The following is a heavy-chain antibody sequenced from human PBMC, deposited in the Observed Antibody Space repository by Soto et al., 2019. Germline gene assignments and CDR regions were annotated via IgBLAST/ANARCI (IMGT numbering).Heavy chain of an antibody. Sequence: EVQLVESGGGLVQPGGSLRLSCAASGFTVGSNYMSWVRQAPGKGLEWVSIIYSGGSTYYADSVKGRFTISRDNSKNTLYLQMNSLRAEDTAVYYCARSAPTVTTVSYFDSWGRGTLVTVSS. J-gene: IGHJ4*02. CDR2: IYSGGST. D-gene: IGHD4-17*01. CDR3: ARSAPTVTTVSYFDS. V-gene: IGHV3-66*01. CDR1: GFTVGSNY.